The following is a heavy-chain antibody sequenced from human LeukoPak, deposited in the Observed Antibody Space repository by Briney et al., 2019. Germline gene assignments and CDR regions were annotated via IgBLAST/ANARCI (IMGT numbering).Heavy chain of an antibody. CDR3: ARMGTLNWFDP. CDR1: GFTFSSYS. V-gene: IGHV3-21*01. J-gene: IGHJ5*02. CDR2: ISSSSSYI. Sequence: GGSLRLSCAASGFTFSSYSMNWVRQAPGNGLEWVSSISSSSSYIYYADSVKGRFTISRDNAKNSLYLQMNSLRAEDTAVYYCARMGTLNWFDPWGQGTLVTVSS. D-gene: IGHD7-27*01.